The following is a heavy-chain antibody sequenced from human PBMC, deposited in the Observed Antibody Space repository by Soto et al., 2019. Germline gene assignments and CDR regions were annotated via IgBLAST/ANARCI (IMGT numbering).Heavy chain of an antibody. V-gene: IGHV4-31*03. CDR2: IYYSGTT. CDR3: AASCVGCGGFNYYGMDV. Sequence: QVQLQESGPGLVKPSQTLSLTCTVSGGSISSGGYYWNWIRQHPGKGLEWIGYIYYSGTTYYNPSPKGRVTISVDTSKTQYALKLSSVTAADTAVYYCAASCVGCGGFNYYGMDVWGQGTTVTVSS. D-gene: IGHD2-21*01. J-gene: IGHJ6*02. CDR1: GGSISSGGYY.